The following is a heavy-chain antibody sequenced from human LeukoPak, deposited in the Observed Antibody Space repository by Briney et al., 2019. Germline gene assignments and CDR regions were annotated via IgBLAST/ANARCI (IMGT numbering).Heavy chain of an antibody. J-gene: IGHJ4*02. CDR2: ISSSSSTI. V-gene: IGHV3-48*04. CDR1: GFTFSSYS. Sequence: GSLRLSCAASGFTFSSYSMNWVRQAPGKGLEWVSYISSSSSTIYYADSVKGRFTISRDNAKNSLYLQMNSLRAEDTAVYYCARDGGYKPFDYWGQGTLVTVSS. D-gene: IGHD5-24*01. CDR3: ARDGGYKPFDY.